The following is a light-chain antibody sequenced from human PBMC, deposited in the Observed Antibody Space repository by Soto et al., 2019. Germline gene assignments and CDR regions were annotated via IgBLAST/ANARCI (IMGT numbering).Light chain of an antibody. CDR2: GVS. CDR3: QQYGSSVKT. J-gene: IGKJ1*01. V-gene: IGKV3-20*01. Sequence: EIVLTQSPGTLSLSPGERATLSCRASQSVSNNYLAWYQQKPGQAPSLLIFGVSNRAPDIPDRFSGSGSGTDFTLTISRLEPEDFAVYFCQQYGSSVKTFGQGTKVDIK. CDR1: QSVSNNY.